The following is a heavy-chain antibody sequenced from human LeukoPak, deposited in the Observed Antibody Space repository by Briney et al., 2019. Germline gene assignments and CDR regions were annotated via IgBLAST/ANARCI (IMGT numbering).Heavy chain of an antibody. D-gene: IGHD6-13*01. Sequence: SETLSLTCTVSGVSISSYYWSWIRQPPGKGLELIRYIYYSGSTNYNPSLKSRVTISVDASKNQLSLKLSSVTAADTAVYYCARFSVAAVGTGWFDPWGQGTLVTVS. J-gene: IGHJ5*02. CDR1: GVSISSYY. CDR2: IYYSGST. CDR3: ARFSVAAVGTGWFDP. V-gene: IGHV4-59*01.